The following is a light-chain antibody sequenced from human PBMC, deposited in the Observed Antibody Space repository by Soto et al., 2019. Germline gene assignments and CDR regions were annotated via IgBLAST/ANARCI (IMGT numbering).Light chain of an antibody. Sequence: QSALTQPASVSGSPGQSIAISCTGTSSDIGAYAYVSWYQQHPGKIPKLIVFDVNYRPSGVSSRFSGSKSGNTASLTISGLQAEDEADYYCGSYTRSNSVIFGGGTQVTVL. CDR3: GSYTRSNSVI. V-gene: IGLV2-14*03. CDR2: DVN. J-gene: IGLJ2*01. CDR1: SSDIGAYAY.